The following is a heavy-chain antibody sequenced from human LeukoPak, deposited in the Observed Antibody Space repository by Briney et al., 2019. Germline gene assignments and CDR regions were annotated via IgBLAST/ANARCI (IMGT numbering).Heavy chain of an antibody. J-gene: IGHJ3*01. CDR1: GFAFSSYG. V-gene: IGHV3-23*01. CDR3: AKDPNGDYVGAFDF. D-gene: IGHD4-23*01. Sequence: GRSLRLSCAASGFAFSSYGMHWVRQAPVKGLEWVSTITATTSSTSYADSVKGRFTISRDNSKRTLYLQMNSLRAEDTAMYYCAKDPNGDYVGAFDFWGQGTLVTVSS. CDR2: ITATTSST.